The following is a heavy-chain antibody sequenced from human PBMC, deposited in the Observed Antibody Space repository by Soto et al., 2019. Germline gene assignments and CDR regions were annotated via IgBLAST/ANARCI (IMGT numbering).Heavy chain of an antibody. CDR3: AKELTTVTTGLRDY. V-gene: IGHV3-23*01. J-gene: IGHJ4*02. Sequence: EVQLLESGGGLVQPGWSLRLSCAASGFTFSSYAMSWVRQAPGKGLEWVSAISGSGGSTYYADSVKGRFTICRDNSKNTVYLQMNSLIAEDTAVYYCAKELTTVTTGLRDYWGQGTLVTVSS. CDR2: ISGSGGST. D-gene: IGHD4-17*01. CDR1: GFTFSSYA.